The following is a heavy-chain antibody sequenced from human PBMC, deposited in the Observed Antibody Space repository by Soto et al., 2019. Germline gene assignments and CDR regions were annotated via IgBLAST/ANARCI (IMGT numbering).Heavy chain of an antibody. D-gene: IGHD3-16*02. V-gene: IGHV4-31*03. Sequence: QVQLQESGPGLVKPSQTLSLTCTVSGGSISSGGYYWSWIRQHPGKGLEWIGYIYYSGSTYYNPSLKSRVTISVDTPKNQFSLKLSSVTAADTAVYYCARAQNYDYVWGSYRYNWFDPWGQGTLVTVSS. J-gene: IGHJ5*02. CDR1: GGSISSGGYY. CDR3: ARAQNYDYVWGSYRYNWFDP. CDR2: IYYSGST.